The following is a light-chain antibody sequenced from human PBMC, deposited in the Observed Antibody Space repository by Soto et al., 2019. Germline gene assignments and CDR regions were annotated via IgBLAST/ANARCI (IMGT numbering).Light chain of an antibody. CDR2: GAS. CDR1: QSLSSW. CDR3: QQNCSYPST. V-gene: IGKV1-5*01. J-gene: IGKJ4*01. Sequence: DLQMTQSPSTLYGSVGDTVIFTCPASQSLSSWLDWYQQKPGKAPNLLIYGASTLQSGVPSRFSGSGSGTDFTLTISSLQAEDFATYYCQQNCSYPSTFGGGTKVDI.